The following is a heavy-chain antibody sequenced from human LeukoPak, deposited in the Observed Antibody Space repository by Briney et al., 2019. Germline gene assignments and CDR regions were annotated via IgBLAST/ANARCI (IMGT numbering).Heavy chain of an antibody. D-gene: IGHD5-18*01. CDR3: ARSPHNGYDDY. V-gene: IGHV3-11*01. CDR2: ISSSGSMI. CDR1: GITFSDYY. Sequence: GGSLRLSCAASGITFSDYYMTWIRQAPGKGLEWVSYISSSGSMINYADSVKGRFTISRDNAKNSLYLQMNSLRVEDTAVYYCARSPHNGYDDYWSQGTLVTVSS. J-gene: IGHJ4*02.